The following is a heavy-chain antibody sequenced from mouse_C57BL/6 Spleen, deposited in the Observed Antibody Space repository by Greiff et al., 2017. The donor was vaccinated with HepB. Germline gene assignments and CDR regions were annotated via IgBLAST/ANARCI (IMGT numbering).Heavy chain of an antibody. Sequence: DVKLQESGPELVKPGASVKMSCKASGYTFTDYNMHWVKRSHGKSLEWIGYINPNNGGTSYNQKFKGKATLTVNKSSSTAYMELRSLTSEDSAVYYCATIYYGNHWGQGTTLTVSS. CDR3: ATIYYGNH. V-gene: IGHV1-22*01. D-gene: IGHD2-1*01. CDR1: GYTFTDYN. CDR2: INPNNGGT. J-gene: IGHJ2*01.